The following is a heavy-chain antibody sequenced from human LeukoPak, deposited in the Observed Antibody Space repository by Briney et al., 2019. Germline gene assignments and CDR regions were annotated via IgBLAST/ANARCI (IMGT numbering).Heavy chain of an antibody. CDR1: GFAFSNYG. J-gene: IGHJ4*02. D-gene: IGHD5-18*01. CDR2: ISYDGSNK. CDR3: AKELRGYSYGYDY. Sequence: GGSLRPSCAASGFAFSNYGMHWVRQAPGKGLEWVAVISYDGSNKYYADSVKGRFTISRDNSKNTLYLQMSSLRAEDTAVYFCAKELRGYSYGYDYWGQGTLVTVSS. V-gene: IGHV3-30*18.